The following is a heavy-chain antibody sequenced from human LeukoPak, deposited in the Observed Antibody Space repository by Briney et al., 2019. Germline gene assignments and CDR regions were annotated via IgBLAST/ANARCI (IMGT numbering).Heavy chain of an antibody. V-gene: IGHV6-1*01. Sequence: SQTLSLTCAISGDSVSSNSAAWNWIRQSPSRGLEWLGRTYYRSKWYNDYAVSVKSRITINPDTSKNQFSLKLSSVTAADTAVYYCAGQPITMVRSKRYFDYWGQGTLVTVSS. J-gene: IGHJ4*02. CDR1: GDSVSSNSAA. CDR3: AGQPITMVRSKRYFDY. CDR2: TYYRSKWYN. D-gene: IGHD3-10*01.